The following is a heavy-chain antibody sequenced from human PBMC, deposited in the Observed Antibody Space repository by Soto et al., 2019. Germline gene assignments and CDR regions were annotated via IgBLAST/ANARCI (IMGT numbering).Heavy chain of an antibody. J-gene: IGHJ4*02. CDR2: MNPNSGNT. Sequence: GASVKVSCKASGYTFTSYDINWVRQATGQGLEWMGWMNPNSGNTGYAQKFQGRVTMTRNTSISTAYMELSSLRSEDTAVYYCARGRAGDYGVHFDDWGQGTLVTVSS. V-gene: IGHV1-8*01. CDR3: ARGRAGDYGVHFDD. CDR1: GYTFTSYD. D-gene: IGHD4-17*01.